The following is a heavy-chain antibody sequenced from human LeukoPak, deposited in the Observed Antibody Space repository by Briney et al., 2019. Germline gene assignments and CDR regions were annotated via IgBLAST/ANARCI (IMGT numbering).Heavy chain of an antibody. Sequence: PGGSLRLSCAASGFAFTTFAMGWVRQSPGKGLEWLSTINGGGNTTFYADSVKGRFTISRDNSKNTLYLHMDSLRPDDTAIYYCTIELHVAVAVADYYYFYMDVWGRGTAVTVSS. CDR3: TIELHVAVAVADYYYFYMDV. CDR1: GFAFTTFA. J-gene: IGHJ6*03. CDR2: INGGGNTT. D-gene: IGHD6-19*01. V-gene: IGHV3-23*01.